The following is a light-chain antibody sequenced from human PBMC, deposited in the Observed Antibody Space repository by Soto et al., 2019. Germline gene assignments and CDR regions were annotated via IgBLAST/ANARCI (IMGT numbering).Light chain of an antibody. CDR2: DVN. CDR1: SSDVGDYNY. CDR3: CSYAGTYTYV. Sequence: QSALTQPRSVSGSPGQSVTIPCTGTSSDVGDYNYVSWYQQHPGKAPKLMIYDVNKRPSGVPNRFSGSKSDNTASLTISGLQAEDEADYYCCSYAGTYTYVFGAGTKVTVL. J-gene: IGLJ1*01. V-gene: IGLV2-11*01.